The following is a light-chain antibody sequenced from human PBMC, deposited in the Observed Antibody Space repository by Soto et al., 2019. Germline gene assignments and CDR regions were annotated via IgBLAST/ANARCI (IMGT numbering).Light chain of an antibody. Sequence: DIQMTQSPSSLSASVGDRVTITCRASQSISSYLNRYQQKPGKAPKLLIYAASSLQSGVPSRFSGSGSGTDFTLTISSLRPEDFATYYCQQSYSTPYTFGQGTKVDIK. V-gene: IGKV1-39*01. CDR2: AAS. CDR3: QQSYSTPYT. J-gene: IGKJ2*01. CDR1: QSISSY.